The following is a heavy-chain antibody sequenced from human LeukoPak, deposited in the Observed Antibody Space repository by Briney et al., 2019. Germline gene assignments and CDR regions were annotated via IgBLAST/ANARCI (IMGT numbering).Heavy chain of an antibody. D-gene: IGHD2-2*01. CDR3: AREVEDIVVVPAATPLAH. J-gene: IGHJ4*02. CDR2: ISAYNGNT. V-gene: IGHV1-18*01. Sequence: ASVNVSCKASGYTFTSYGISWVRQAPGQGLEWMGWISAYNGNTNYAQKLQGRVTMTTDTSTSTAYMELRSLRSDDTAVYYCAREVEDIVVVPAATPLAHWGQGTLVTVSS. CDR1: GYTFTSYG.